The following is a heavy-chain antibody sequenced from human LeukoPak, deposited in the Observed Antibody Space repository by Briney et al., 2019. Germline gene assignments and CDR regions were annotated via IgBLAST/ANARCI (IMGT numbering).Heavy chain of an antibody. D-gene: IGHD3-22*01. CDR3: ARGERPYYYDSSGYPRWFDP. Sequence: SGTLSLTCAVYGGSFSVYYWSWIRQPPGKGLEWIGEINHSGSTNYNPSLKSRVTISVDTSKNQFSLKLSSVTAADTAVYYCARGERPYYYDSSGYPRWFDPWGQGTLVTVSS. V-gene: IGHV4-34*01. CDR2: INHSGST. CDR1: GGSFSVYY. J-gene: IGHJ5*02.